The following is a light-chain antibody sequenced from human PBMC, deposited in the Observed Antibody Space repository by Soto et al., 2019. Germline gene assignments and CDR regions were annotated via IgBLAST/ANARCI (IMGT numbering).Light chain of an antibody. CDR3: QQYNDWPLT. CDR1: QTINNN. CDR2: GAS. V-gene: IGKV3-15*01. Sequence: ETVMTQSPVTLSVSPGEGATLSCRASQTINNNLAWYQQKPGQAPRLLIYGASRRATGVPARFSGTGSGREFTLTISSLQSEHFALYYCQQYNDWPLTFGQGTKVDIK. J-gene: IGKJ1*01.